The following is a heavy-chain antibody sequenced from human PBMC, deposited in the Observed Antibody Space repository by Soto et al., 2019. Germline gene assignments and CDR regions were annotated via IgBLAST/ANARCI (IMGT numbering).Heavy chain of an antibody. Sequence: QVQLQESGPGLVKPSQTLSLTCTVSGGSISSGGYYWSWIRQHPGKGLEWIGYIYYSGSTYYNPSLKSRVTISVDTSKNQFSLKLSSVTAADTAVYYCARGVTYYYDSSGYYYGNYFDYWGQGTLVTVSS. CDR2: IYYSGST. V-gene: IGHV4-31*03. CDR1: GGSISSGGYY. D-gene: IGHD3-22*01. CDR3: ARGVTYYYDSSGYYYGNYFDY. J-gene: IGHJ4*02.